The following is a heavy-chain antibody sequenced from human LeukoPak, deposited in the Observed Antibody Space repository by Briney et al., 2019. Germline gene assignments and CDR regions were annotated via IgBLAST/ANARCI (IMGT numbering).Heavy chain of an antibody. CDR2: ISAYNGNT. D-gene: IGHD6-13*01. CDR1: GYTFTSYG. J-gene: IGHJ6*03. Sequence: ASVKVSCKASGYTFTSYGISWVRQAPGQGLEWMGWISAYNGNTNYAQKLQGRVTMTTDTSTSTAYMELRSLRSDDTAVYYCARGGSSSWPTYYYYYMDVWGKGTTVTVSS. CDR3: ARGGSSSWPTYYYYYMDV. V-gene: IGHV1-18*01.